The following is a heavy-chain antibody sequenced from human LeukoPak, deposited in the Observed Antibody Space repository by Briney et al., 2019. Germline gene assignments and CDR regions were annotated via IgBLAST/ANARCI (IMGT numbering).Heavy chain of an antibody. J-gene: IGHJ4*02. CDR3: ASSYGHYVHFDH. V-gene: IGHV4-30-2*01. Sequence: SQTLSLTCAVSGGSISSGGYSWSWIRQPPGKGLEWIGYIYHSGSTYYNPSLKSRVTISVDRSKNQFSLKLSSLTAADTAVSSCASSYGHYVHFDHWGQGTLVTVSS. CDR1: GGSISSGGYS. CDR2: IYHSGST. D-gene: IGHD4-17*01.